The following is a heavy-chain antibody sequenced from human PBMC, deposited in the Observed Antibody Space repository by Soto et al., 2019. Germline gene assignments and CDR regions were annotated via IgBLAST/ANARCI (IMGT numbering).Heavy chain of an antibody. J-gene: IGHJ6*02. CDR3: ARDGPPYYGMDV. CDR2: INANSVGT. CDR1: GYTFTSYA. Sequence: ASVKVSCKASGYTFTSYAISWVRQAPGQGLEWMGWINANSVGTKYAQKFQGWVTMTSVTSISTAYMELSRLRSDDTAVYYCARDGPPYYGMDVWGQGTTVTVSS. V-gene: IGHV1-2*04.